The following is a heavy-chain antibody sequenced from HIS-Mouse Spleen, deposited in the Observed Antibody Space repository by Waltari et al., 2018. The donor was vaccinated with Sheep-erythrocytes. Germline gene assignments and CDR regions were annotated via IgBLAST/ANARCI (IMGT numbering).Heavy chain of an antibody. Sequence: QLQLQESGPGLVKPSETLSLTCTVSGGSISSSSYYWGWIRQPPGKGLEWIGGIYCSGSTSYNPSLKSRVPISVDTSKNQFSLKLSSVTAADTAVYYCARVSVAARFDYWGQGTLVTVSS. CDR3: ARVSVAARFDY. D-gene: IGHD6-6*01. CDR1: GGSISSSSYY. J-gene: IGHJ4*02. CDR2: IYCSGST. V-gene: IGHV4-39*07.